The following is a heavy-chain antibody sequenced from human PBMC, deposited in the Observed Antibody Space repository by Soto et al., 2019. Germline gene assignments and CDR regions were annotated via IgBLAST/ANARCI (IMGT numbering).Heavy chain of an antibody. V-gene: IGHV3-30-3*01. Sequence: QVQLVESGGGVVQPGRSLRLSCAASGFTFSSYAMHWVRQAPGKGLEWVAVISYDGSNKYYADSVKGRFTISRDNSKNTRYLQMNRRRAEDTAGYYCERDIVDKAMVTFDYWGQGTLVTVSS. CDR1: GFTFSSYA. CDR2: ISYDGSNK. J-gene: IGHJ4*02. CDR3: ERDIVDKAMVTFDY. D-gene: IGHD5-18*01.